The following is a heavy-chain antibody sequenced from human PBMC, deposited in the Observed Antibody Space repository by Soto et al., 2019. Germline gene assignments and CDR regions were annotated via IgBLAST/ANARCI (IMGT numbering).Heavy chain of an antibody. CDR2: IWYDGSNK. D-gene: IGHD6-13*01. J-gene: IGHJ4*02. Sequence: PGGSLRLSCAASGFTFSSYGMHWVRQAPGKGLEWVAVIWYDGSNKYYADSVKGRFTISRDNSKNTLYLQMNSLRAEDTAVYYCAREDGYSSSWYVFWGQGTLVTVSS. CDR1: GFTFSSYG. V-gene: IGHV3-33*01. CDR3: AREDGYSSSWYVF.